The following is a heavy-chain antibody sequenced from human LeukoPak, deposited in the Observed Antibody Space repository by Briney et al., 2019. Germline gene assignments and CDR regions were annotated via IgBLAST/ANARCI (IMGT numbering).Heavy chain of an antibody. CDR3: ARDVGPYGASPGAD. V-gene: IGHV3-74*01. D-gene: IGHD1-26*01. CDR1: GLIFSDHW. CDR2: IKTDGSEA. Sequence: GGSLRLSCEASGLIFSDHWMHWVRQAPGKGLVWVSRIKTDGSEASYADAVRGRFVVSRDNSRSTLFLLMNSLREDDTATYFCARDVGPYGASPGADWGQGTQVTVSS. J-gene: IGHJ4*02.